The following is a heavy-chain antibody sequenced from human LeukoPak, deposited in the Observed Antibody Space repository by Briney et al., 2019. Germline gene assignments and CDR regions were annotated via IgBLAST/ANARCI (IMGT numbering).Heavy chain of an antibody. CDR2: IRYSGST. CDR3: ATSDTVSTYNWFDP. Sequence: SETLSLTCNVSGVSISSNTYFWGWIRRPPGKGLEWIGSIRYSGSTYYNPSLKSRVTISVDTSKNQFSLNLSSLTAADTAVYYCATSDTVSTYNWFDPWGQGTLVTVS. CDR1: GVSISSNTYF. D-gene: IGHD5/OR15-5a*01. V-gene: IGHV4-39*01. J-gene: IGHJ5*02.